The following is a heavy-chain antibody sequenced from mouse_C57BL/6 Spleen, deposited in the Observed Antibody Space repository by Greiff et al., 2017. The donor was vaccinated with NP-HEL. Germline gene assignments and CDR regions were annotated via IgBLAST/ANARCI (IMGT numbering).Heavy chain of an antibody. V-gene: IGHV1-64*01. CDR3: ARGGKVTAQASLYAMDY. CDR1: GYTFTSYW. CDR2: IHPNSGST. D-gene: IGHD3-2*02. Sequence: QVQLQQPGAELVKPGASVKLSCKASGYTFTSYWMHWVKQRPGQGLEWIGMIHPNSGSTNYNEKFKSKATLTVDKSSSTAYMQLSSLTSEDSAVYYCARGGKVTAQASLYAMDYWGQGTSVTVSS. J-gene: IGHJ4*01.